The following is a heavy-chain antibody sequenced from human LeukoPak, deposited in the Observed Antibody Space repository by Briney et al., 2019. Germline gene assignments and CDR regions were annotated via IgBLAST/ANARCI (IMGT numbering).Heavy chain of an antibody. CDR2: IYYSGST. V-gene: IGHV4-31*03. CDR3: AKAKTNARVGGYFYGMDG. CDR1: GGSISSGGYY. D-gene: IGHD3-10*01. J-gene: IGHJ6*02. Sequence: KPSETLSLTCTVSGGSISSGGYYWSWIRQHPGKGLEWIGYIYYSGSTYYNPSLKSRVTISVDTSKNQFSLKLSSVTAGDTGVYYRAKAKTNARVGGYFYGMDGWGQGTTVTVSS.